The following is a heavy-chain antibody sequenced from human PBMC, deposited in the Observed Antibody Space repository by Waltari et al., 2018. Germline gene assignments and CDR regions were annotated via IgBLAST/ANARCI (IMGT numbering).Heavy chain of an antibody. D-gene: IGHD2-15*01. CDR3: ARRPRLGYCSGGSCRGAFDI. J-gene: IGHJ3*02. V-gene: IGHV4-34*01. CDR2: IKQSGSN. Sequence: QVQLQQWGAGLLTPSETLSLTGAVYGGSFSGYYWSWIRQPPGKGLEWIGEIKQSGSNNYNPSLKSRVSISVDTSKNQVSQRLTSVTAADTAVDYCARRPRLGYCSGGSCRGAFDIWGQGTMVTVSS. CDR1: GGSFSGYY.